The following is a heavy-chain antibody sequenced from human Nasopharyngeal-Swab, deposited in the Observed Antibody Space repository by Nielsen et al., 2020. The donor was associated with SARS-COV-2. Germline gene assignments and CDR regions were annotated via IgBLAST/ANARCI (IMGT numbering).Heavy chain of an antibody. D-gene: IGHD3-22*01. Sequence: SVKVSCKASGGTFSSYAISWVRQAPGQGLEWMGGIIPIFGTANYAQKFQGRVTITADESTSTAYVELSSLRSEDTAVYYCARGGDYYDSSGYYYASYYYMDVWGKGTTVTVSS. CDR2: IIPIFGTA. V-gene: IGHV1-69*13. J-gene: IGHJ6*03. CDR3: ARGGDYYDSSGYYYASYYYMDV. CDR1: GGTFSSYA.